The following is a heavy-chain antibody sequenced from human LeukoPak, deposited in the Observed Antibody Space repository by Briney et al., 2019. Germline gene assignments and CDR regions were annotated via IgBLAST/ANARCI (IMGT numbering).Heavy chain of an antibody. Sequence: SETLSLTCTVSGGSISSGSYYWSWIRQPAGKGLEWIGRIYTSGSTNYNPSLKSRVIISVDTSKNQFSLKLSSVTAADTAVYYCARSAVIVATNPYYYYGMDVWGQGTTVTVSS. CDR3: ARSAVIVATNPYYYYGMDV. CDR2: IYTSGST. CDR1: GGSISSGSYY. J-gene: IGHJ6*02. V-gene: IGHV4-61*02. D-gene: IGHD5-12*01.